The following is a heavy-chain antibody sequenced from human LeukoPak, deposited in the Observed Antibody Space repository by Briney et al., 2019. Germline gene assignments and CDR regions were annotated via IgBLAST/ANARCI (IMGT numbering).Heavy chain of an antibody. D-gene: IGHD6-19*01. Sequence: SETLSLTCAVYGGSFSGYYWSWIRQPPGKGLEWIGEINHSGSTNYNPSLKSRVTISVDTSKNQFSLKLGSVTAADTAVYYCARVRSSGWLDYWGQGTLVTVSS. V-gene: IGHV4-34*01. CDR3: ARVRSSGWLDY. CDR1: GGSFSGYY. J-gene: IGHJ4*02. CDR2: INHSGST.